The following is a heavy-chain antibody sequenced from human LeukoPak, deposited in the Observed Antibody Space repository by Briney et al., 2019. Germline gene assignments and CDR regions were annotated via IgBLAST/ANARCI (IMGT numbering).Heavy chain of an antibody. J-gene: IGHJ1*01. CDR2: INPNSGGT. V-gene: IGHV1-2*02. Sequence: ASVKVSCKASGYTFTGYYMHWVRQAPGQGLEWMGWINPNSGGTNYAQNFQGRVTMTRDTSISTAYMEVSRLRSDDTAVYYCAREDSSSYDYWGQGPLITVSS. D-gene: IGHD3-22*01. CDR1: GYTFTGYY. CDR3: AREDSSSYDY.